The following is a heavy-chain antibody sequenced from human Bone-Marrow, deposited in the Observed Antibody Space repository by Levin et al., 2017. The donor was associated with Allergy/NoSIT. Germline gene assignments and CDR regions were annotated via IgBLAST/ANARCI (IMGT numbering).Heavy chain of an antibody. V-gene: IGHV4-30-2*01. J-gene: IGHJ4*02. Sequence: SQTLSLPCAVSGGSILNGGYSWNWIRQPPGKGLEWIGYIYHTGSTYYNPSLKSRVTISVDMSENQFSLKLSSVTAADTAVYYCARANDGALDYWGQGTLVTVSS. D-gene: IGHD1-1*01. CDR2: IYHTGST. CDR3: ARANDGALDY. CDR1: GGSILNGGYS.